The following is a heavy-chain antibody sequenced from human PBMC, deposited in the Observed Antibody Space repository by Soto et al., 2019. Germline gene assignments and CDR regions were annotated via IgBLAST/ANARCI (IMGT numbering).Heavy chain of an antibody. V-gene: IGHV3-30-3*01. CDR3: ARDRSAEGSGSPSYGMDV. Sequence: GGSLRLSCAASGFTFSSYAMHWVRQAPGKGLEWVAVISYDGSNKYYADSVKGRFTISRDNSKNTLYLQMNSLRAEDTAVYYCARDRSAEGSGSPSYGMDVWGQGTTVTVSS. CDR1: GFTFSSYA. D-gene: IGHD3-10*01. CDR2: ISYDGSNK. J-gene: IGHJ6*02.